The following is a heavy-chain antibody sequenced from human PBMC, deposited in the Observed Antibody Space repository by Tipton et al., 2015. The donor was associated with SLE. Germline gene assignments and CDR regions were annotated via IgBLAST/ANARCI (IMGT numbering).Heavy chain of an antibody. Sequence: QLVQSGPEVKKPGASVRVSCKASGYTFTNYYMHWVRQAPGQGLEWMGWINPNSGGTNSAQKFQDRVTMTRDTSINTAYMELTSPTTDDTAVYCCARGDVPFRLVDCWSQASLPTVSS. D-gene: IGHD5-24*01. CDR1: GYTFTNYY. V-gene: IGHV1-2*02. CDR3: ARGDVPFRLVDC. J-gene: IGHJ4*02. CDR2: INPNSGGT.